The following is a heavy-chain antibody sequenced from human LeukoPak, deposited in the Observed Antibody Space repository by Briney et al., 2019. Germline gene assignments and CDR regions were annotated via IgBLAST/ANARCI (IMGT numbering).Heavy chain of an antibody. CDR1: GGSIRSSYYY. CDR2: IYDSGST. CDR3: ARHEGDYYDSSGYYSV. D-gene: IGHD3-22*01. V-gene: IGHV4-39*01. Sequence: SETLSLTCTVSGGSIRSSYYYWGWIRQPPGKGLEWIGSIYDSGSTYYNPSLKSRVTISVDTSKNQFSLKLNSVTAADTAVYYCARHEGDYYDSSGYYSVWGQGTLVTVSS. J-gene: IGHJ4*02.